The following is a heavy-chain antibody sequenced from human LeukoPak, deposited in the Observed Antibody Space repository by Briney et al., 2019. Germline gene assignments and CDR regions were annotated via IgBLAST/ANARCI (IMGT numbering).Heavy chain of an antibody. CDR1: GFTFSSYY. D-gene: IGHD3-22*01. J-gene: IGHJ4*02. CDR3: AREGRMDYYDSRGYFDY. V-gene: IGHV3-11*04. CDR2: ISGSGGDI. Sequence: PGGSLRLSCAASGFTFSSYYMSWIRQTPGKGLEWLSYISGSGGDIHYADSVKGRFTISRDNAKNSLYLQMNSLRAEDTAVYYCAREGRMDYYDSRGYFDYWGQGTLVTVSS.